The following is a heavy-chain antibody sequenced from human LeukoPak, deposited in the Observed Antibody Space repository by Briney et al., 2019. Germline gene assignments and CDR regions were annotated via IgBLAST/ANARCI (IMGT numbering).Heavy chain of an antibody. D-gene: IGHD2-15*01. CDR3: ASSTSQYCSGGSCYHGIDY. CDR2: IYSGGST. CDR1: GFTVSSNY. Sequence: GGSLRLSCAASGFTVSSNYMSWVRQAPGKGLEWVSVIYSGGSTYYADSVKGRFTISRDNSKNTLYHQMNSLRAEDTAVYYCASSTSQYCSGGSCYHGIDYWGQGTLVTVSS. J-gene: IGHJ4*02. V-gene: IGHV3-53*01.